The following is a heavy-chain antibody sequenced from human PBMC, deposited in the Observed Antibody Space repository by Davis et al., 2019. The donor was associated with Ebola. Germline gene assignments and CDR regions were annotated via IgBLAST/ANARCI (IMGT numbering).Heavy chain of an antibody. J-gene: IGHJ6*02. CDR1: GFTVSSNY. CDR2: IYSGGST. D-gene: IGHD3-22*01. V-gene: IGHV3-53*01. CDR3: ARGLLRRYYYGMDV. Sequence: GGSLRLSCAASGFTVSSNYMSWVRQAPGKGLEWVSVIYSGGSTYYADSVKGRFTISRDNSKNTLYLQMNSLRAEDTAVYYCARGLLRRYYYGMDVWGQGTTVTVSS.